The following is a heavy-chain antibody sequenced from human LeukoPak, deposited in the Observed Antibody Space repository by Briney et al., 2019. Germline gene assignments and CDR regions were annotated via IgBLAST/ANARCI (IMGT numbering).Heavy chain of an antibody. D-gene: IGHD4-17*01. J-gene: IGHJ3*02. CDR3: ARHRAYYGDYGSWGAFDI. V-gene: IGHV5-51*01. CDR2: IYPGDSDT. CDR1: GYSFTSYW. Sequence: GESLKISCKGSGYSFTSYWIGWVRQMPGKGLEWMGIIYPGDSDTRYSPSFQGQVTISADKSISTAYLQWSSLKASDTAMYYCARHRAYYGDYGSWGAFDIWGQGTMVTVSS.